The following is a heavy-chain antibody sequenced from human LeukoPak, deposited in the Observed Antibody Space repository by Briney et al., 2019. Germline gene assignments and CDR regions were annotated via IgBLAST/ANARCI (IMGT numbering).Heavy chain of an antibody. J-gene: IGHJ3*02. Sequence: GGSLRLSCAASGFTFSTYWMHWVRQAPGKGLEWVSSISSSSSYIYYADSVKGRFTISRDNAKNSLYLQMNSLRAEDTAVYYCAVDYYDSSGYVGDAFDIWGQGTMVTVSS. CDR2: ISSSSSYI. V-gene: IGHV3-21*01. CDR3: AVDYYDSSGYVGDAFDI. CDR1: GFTFSTYW. D-gene: IGHD3-22*01.